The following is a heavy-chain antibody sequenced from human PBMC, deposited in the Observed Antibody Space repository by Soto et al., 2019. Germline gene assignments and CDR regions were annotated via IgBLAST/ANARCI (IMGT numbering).Heavy chain of an antibody. D-gene: IGHD2-2*01. CDR1: GVTFSNYY. V-gene: IGHV3-11*06. J-gene: IGHJ6*02. Sequence: PGGSLRLSCAASGVTFSNYYMSWIRQAPGKGLKCISYISDTSDYTNYADSVKGRFTISRDNAKKSLYLQMNSLRVEDTAVYYCARDQAGTSDYYNYAVDVWGQGTTVTVSS. CDR2: ISDTSDYT. CDR3: ARDQAGTSDYYNYAVDV.